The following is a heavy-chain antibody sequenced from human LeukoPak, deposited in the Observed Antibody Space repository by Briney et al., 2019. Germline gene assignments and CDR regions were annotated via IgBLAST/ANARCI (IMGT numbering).Heavy chain of an antibody. V-gene: IGHV3-74*01. CDR3: ARGRYYGMDV. J-gene: IGHJ6*02. CDR1: GFTFTCYW. CDR2: VNSDGSST. Sequence: GGSLRLSCAASGFTFTCYWMHWVRQAPGKGLVWVSRVNSDGSSTTYADSVKGRFTISRDNAKNTLYLQMNSLRAEDTAVYYCARGRYYGMDVWGQGTTVTVSS.